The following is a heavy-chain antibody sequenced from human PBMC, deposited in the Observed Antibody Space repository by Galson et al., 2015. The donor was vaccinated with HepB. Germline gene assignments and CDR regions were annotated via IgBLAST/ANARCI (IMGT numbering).Heavy chain of an antibody. V-gene: IGHV3-48*01. D-gene: IGHD3-10*01. Sequence: SLRLSCAASGFAFSSYGMNWVRQAPGKGLEWVSYISSGDTTIFYSDSVQGRFTISRDNSKNTLYLQMDSLRAEDTAVYYCAKSPRGGVPHLTWFDSWGQGTLVTVSS. J-gene: IGHJ5*01. CDR3: AKSPRGGVPHLTWFDS. CDR2: ISSGDTTI. CDR1: GFAFSSYG.